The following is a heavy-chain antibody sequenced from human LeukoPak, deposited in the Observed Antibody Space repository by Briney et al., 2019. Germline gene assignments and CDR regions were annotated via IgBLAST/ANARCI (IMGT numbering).Heavy chain of an antibody. CDR2: INPNSGGT. CDR3: ARDPELGYCSSTSCYETKDY. V-gene: IGHV1-2*02. Sequence: ASVKVSCKASGYTFTGYYMHWVRQAPGQGLEWMGWINPNSGGTNYAQKFQGRVTMTRDTSISTAYMELSRLRSDDTAVYYCARDPELGYCSSTSCYETKDYWGQGTLITVSS. D-gene: IGHD2-2*01. CDR1: GYTFTGYY. J-gene: IGHJ4*02.